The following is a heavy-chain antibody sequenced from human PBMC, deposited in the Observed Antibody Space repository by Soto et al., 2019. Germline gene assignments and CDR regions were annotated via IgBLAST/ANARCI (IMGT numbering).Heavy chain of an antibody. V-gene: IGHV4-39*01. CDR2: IYYSGST. CDR3: ATRLWSGYYFSY. D-gene: IGHD3-3*01. CDR1: GGSISSSSYY. Sequence: PSETLSLTCTVSGGSISSSSYYWGWIRQPPGKGLEWIGSIYYSGSTYYNPSLKSRVTISVDTSKNQFSLKLSSVTAADTAVYYCATRLWSGYYFSYWGQGTLVTVSS. J-gene: IGHJ4*02.